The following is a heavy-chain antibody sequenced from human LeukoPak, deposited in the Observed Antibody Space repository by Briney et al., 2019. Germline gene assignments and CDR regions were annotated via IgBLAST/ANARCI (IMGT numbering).Heavy chain of an antibody. CDR1: GFTFRSYS. D-gene: IGHD3-22*01. V-gene: IGHV3-48*02. CDR2: ISKSSDTI. CDR3: AREGTQLWLFFDY. Sequence: GGSLRLSCAASGFTFRSYSMNWVRQAPGKGLEWVSYISKSSDTIKYADSVKGRFTISRDNAKNSLYLQMNSLRDEDTAVYYCAREGTQLWLFFDYWGQGTLVTVSS. J-gene: IGHJ4*02.